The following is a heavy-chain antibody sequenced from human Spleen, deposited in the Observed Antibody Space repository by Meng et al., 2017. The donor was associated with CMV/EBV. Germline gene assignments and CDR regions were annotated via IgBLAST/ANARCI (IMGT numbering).Heavy chain of an antibody. V-gene: IGHV3-48*03. Sequence: GGSLRLSCAASGFTFDDYGMSWVRQAPGKGLEWLSYINGPGTTMYYADSLKGRITISRDNAKNSLSLQLNSLRAEDTAVYYCAREGDSEMDVWGQGTTVTVSS. D-gene: IGHD2-15*01. J-gene: IGHJ6*02. CDR3: AREGDSEMDV. CDR2: INGPGTTM. CDR1: GFTFDDYG.